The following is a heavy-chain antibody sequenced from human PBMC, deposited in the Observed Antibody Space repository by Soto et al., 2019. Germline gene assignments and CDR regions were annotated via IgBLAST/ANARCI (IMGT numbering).Heavy chain of an antibody. CDR3: AGLRGYADSSIVY. V-gene: IGHV4-59*01. J-gene: IGHJ4*02. Sequence: KSSETLSLTCTVSGGSIISGYWSWIRQPPGKGLEWIGYISYSGNTNYNPSLKSRVTMSVDTPKNQFSLRLSSVTTADTAVYYCAGLRGYADSSIVYWGQGTLVTVSS. D-gene: IGHD5-12*01. CDR1: GGSIISGY. CDR2: ISYSGNT.